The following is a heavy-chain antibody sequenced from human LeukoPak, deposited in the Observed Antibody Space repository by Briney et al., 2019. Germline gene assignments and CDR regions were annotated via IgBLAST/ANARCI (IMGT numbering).Heavy chain of an antibody. J-gene: IGHJ5*02. V-gene: IGHV4-34*01. Sequence: PSETLSLTCAVYGGSFSGYYWSWLRQPPGKGREGIGEINHSGSTNYNPSLTSRGTISLDTSKNHFSLKLSPVTAADTAVYYCARGGRVVVVAATPRAFDPWGQGTLVTVSS. D-gene: IGHD2-15*01. CDR2: INHSGST. CDR3: ARGGRVVVVAATPRAFDP. CDR1: GGSFSGYY.